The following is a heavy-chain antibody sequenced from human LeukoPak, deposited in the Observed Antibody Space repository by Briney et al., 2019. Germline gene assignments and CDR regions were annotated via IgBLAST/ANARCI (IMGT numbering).Heavy chain of an antibody. J-gene: IGHJ4*02. CDR2: ISSSSSTI. Sequence: GGSPRLSCAASGFTFSSYSMNWVRQAPGKGLEWVSYISSSSSTIYYADSVKGRFTISRDNAKNSLYLQMNSLRDEDTAVYYCARDRIVGANSGSFDYWGQGTLVTVSS. CDR1: GFTFSSYS. D-gene: IGHD1-26*01. V-gene: IGHV3-48*02. CDR3: ARDRIVGANSGSFDY.